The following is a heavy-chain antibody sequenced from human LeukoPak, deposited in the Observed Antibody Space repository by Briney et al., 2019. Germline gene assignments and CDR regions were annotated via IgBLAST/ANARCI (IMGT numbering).Heavy chain of an antibody. CDR3: SRDPRSLDY. V-gene: IGHV3-11*01. CDR2: ISPNSADI. J-gene: IGHJ4*02. Sequence: GGSLRLSCAASGFTFTDVYMSWIRQSPGKGLEWLAYISPNSADISYADSVKGRFTISRDNAKNSLYLQMNSLRVEDTGIYYCSRDPRSLDYWGQGALVTVFS. CDR1: GFTFTDVY.